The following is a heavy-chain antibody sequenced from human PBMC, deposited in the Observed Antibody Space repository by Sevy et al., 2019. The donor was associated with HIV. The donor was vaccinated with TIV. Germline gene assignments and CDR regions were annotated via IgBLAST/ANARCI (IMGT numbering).Heavy chain of an antibody. V-gene: IGHV3-48*01. D-gene: IGHD5-12*01. CDR3: AREGGYTDQGMDV. Sequence: GGSLRLSCAASGFTFISYSMNWVRQAPGKGLEWLSYIDSRSSNIYYADSVKGRFTVSRDNAKNSLYVQMNSLRGEDTAVYYCAREGGYTDQGMDVWGQGTTVTVSS. CDR2: IDSRSSNI. J-gene: IGHJ6*02. CDR1: GFTFISYS.